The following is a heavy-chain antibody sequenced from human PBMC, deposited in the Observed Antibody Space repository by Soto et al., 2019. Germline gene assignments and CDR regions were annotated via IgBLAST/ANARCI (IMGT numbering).Heavy chain of an antibody. D-gene: IGHD3-9*01. CDR2: ISGSGSEI. J-gene: IGHJ4*02. CDR3: HRVGDYYNLNGSPRSDFDY. V-gene: IGHV3-21*01. CDR1: GFTFSSYS. Sequence: EVQLVESGGGLVKPGGSLRLSCAASGFTFSSYSMNWVRQAPGKGLEWVSSISGSGSEIYYVDSVKGRFTISRDNAKNQLQLQINSLRAEDTAVYYCHRVGDYYNLNGSPRSDFDYWGQGTLVTLSS.